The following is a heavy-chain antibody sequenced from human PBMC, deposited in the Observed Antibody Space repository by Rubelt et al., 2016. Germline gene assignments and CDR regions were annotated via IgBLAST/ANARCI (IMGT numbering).Heavy chain of an antibody. V-gene: IGHV4-31*03. CDR1: GGSISSGGYY. CDR3: ARLITGTRSPDSYYYYGMDV. D-gene: IGHD1-7*01. J-gene: IGHJ6*02. Sequence: QVQLQESGPGLVKPSQTLSLTCTVSGGSISSGGYYWSWIRQHPGKGLEWIGYIYYSGSTYDNPSLKSRVTISVDTSKNHFSLKLSSVTAADTAVYYCARLITGTRSPDSYYYYGMDVWGQGTTVTVSS. CDR2: IYYSGST.